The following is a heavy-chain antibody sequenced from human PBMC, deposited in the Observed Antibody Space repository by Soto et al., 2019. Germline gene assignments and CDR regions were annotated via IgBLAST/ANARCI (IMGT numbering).Heavy chain of an antibody. CDR3: AREYYDILTGYYSPPKRYYYYMDV. V-gene: IGHV1-8*01. CDR1: GYTFTSYD. J-gene: IGHJ6*03. CDR2: MNPNSGNT. Sequence: ASVKVSCKASGYTFTSYDINWVRQATGQGLEWMGWMNPNSGNTGYAQKFQGRVTMTRNTSISTAYMELSSLRSEDTAVYYCAREYYDILTGYYSPPKRYYYYMDVWGKGTTVTISS. D-gene: IGHD3-9*01.